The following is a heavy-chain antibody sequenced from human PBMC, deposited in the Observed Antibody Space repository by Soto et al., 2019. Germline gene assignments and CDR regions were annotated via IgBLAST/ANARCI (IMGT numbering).Heavy chain of an antibody. CDR3: TRDRTAALDI. D-gene: IGHD1-1*01. CDR2: IRSKAYGGTT. J-gene: IGHJ3*02. V-gene: IGHV3-49*04. CDR1: GFTFGDYA. Sequence: GVSLRLSCTASGFTFGDYAMSWVRQAPGKGLEWVGFIRSKAYGGTTEYAASVKGRFTXXXXXXKXIXYXXMXRLXTEDTAVYYCTRDRTAALDIWGQGIMVTVSS.